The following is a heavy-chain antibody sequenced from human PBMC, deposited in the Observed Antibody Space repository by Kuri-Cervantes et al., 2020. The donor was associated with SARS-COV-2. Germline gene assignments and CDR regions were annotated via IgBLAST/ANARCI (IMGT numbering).Heavy chain of an antibody. CDR2: VYSTGTT. V-gene: IGHV4-4*07. CDR3: ARVGARGLDL. Sequence: SETLSLTCSASGASISIYYWSWIRQPAGKGLEWIGRVYSTGTTDYNPSLKSRVTMSVDTSKSQFSLNLTSVTAADTAVYYCARVGARGLDLWGQGTLVTVSS. D-gene: IGHD1-26*01. J-gene: IGHJ5*02. CDR1: GASISIYY.